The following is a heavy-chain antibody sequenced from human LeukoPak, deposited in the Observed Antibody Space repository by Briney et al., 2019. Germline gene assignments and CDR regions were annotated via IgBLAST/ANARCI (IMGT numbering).Heavy chain of an antibody. CDR1: GFSFSNYY. V-gene: IGHV3-11*04. CDR2: ISSDGRTT. D-gene: IGHD6-13*01. J-gene: IGHJ3*02. Sequence: GGSLRLSSAASGFSFSNYYMTWIRQAPGKGLEWVSYISSDGRTTYYADSVKGRFTISRDNAKKSVYLEMNSLRAEDTAVYYCARLGYSSSKDAFDIWGQGTMVTVSS. CDR3: ARLGYSSSKDAFDI.